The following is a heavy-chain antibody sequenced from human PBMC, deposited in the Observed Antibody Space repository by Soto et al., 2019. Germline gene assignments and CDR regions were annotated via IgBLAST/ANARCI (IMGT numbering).Heavy chain of an antibody. CDR1: CGSIISSSYY. CDR3: ARQGVPGIAAAGRWFDP. J-gene: IGHJ5*02. V-gene: IGHV4-39*01. D-gene: IGHD6-13*01. CDR2: IYYSGST. Sequence: SETLSLTCTFSCGSIISSSYYWGWIRQPPGKGLEWIGSIYYSGSTYYNPSLKSRVTISVDTSKNQFSLKLSSVTAADTAVYYCARQGVPGIAAAGRWFDPWGQGTLVTVSS.